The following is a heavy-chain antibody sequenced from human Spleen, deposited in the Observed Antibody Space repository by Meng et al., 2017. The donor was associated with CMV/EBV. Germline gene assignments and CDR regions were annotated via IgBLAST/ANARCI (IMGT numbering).Heavy chain of an antibody. CDR3: ARNVYYDFWSGYYPRDYYGMDV. Sequence: ASVKVSCKASGYTFTGYYMHWVRQAPGQGLEWMGWINPNSGGTNYAQKFQGRVTMTRDTSISTAYMELSRLRSDDTAVYYCARNVYYDFWSGYYPRDYYGMDVWGQGTTVTV. D-gene: IGHD3-3*01. CDR1: GYTFTGYY. V-gene: IGHV1-2*02. J-gene: IGHJ6*02. CDR2: INPNSGGT.